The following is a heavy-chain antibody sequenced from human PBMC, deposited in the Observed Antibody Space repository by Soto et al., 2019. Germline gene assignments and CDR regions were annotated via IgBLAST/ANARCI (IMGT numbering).Heavy chain of an antibody. J-gene: IGHJ6*02. CDR3: SKERGIYWGKDCSSTTGPGWFCHYGMDV. CDR2: ISYDGSNK. V-gene: IGHV3-30*18. D-gene: IGHD2-2*01. Sequence: QVQLVESGGGVVQPGRSLRLSCAASGFTFSTYGMHWVRQAPGKGLEWVAVISYDGSNKYYGDPVKGRFTISRDNSKNTLSLQMNSLRDEDTAVYYCSKERGIYWGKDCSSTTGPGWFCHYGMDVWGQGTTVTVSS. CDR1: GFTFSTYG.